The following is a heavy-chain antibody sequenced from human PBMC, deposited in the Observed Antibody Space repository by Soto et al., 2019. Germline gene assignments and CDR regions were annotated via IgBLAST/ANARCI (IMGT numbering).Heavy chain of an antibody. CDR3: GRDARGDSKAARPPHYSGMDV. J-gene: IGHJ6*02. CDR2: IIPIFGTA. CDR1: GGTFSSYA. Sequence: QVQLVQSGAEVKKPGSSVKVSCKASGGTFSSYAISWVRQAPGQGLEWMGGIIPIFGTANYAQKFQGRVTITADESTSTAYMERSSLRSEDAAVFYWGRDARGDSKAARPPHYSGMDVWAQGTTVPVSS. V-gene: IGHV1-69*01. D-gene: IGHD6-6*01.